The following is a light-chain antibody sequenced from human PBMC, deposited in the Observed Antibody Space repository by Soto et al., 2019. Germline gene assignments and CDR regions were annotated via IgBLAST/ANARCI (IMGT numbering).Light chain of an antibody. V-gene: IGLV1-40*01. CDR1: SSNIGAGYD. CDR2: ANT. J-gene: IGLJ3*02. Sequence: QAVVTQPPSVSGAPGQRVTISCTGNSSNIGAGYDVHWYQQLPGTGPKLLIFANTDRPSGVPGRFSGSKSGTSASLAITGLQAEDEADYYCQSYDTRLSDSVFGGGTKLTVL. CDR3: QSYDTRLSDSV.